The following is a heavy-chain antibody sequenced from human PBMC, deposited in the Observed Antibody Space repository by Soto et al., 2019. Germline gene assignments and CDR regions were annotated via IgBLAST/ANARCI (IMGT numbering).Heavy chain of an antibody. V-gene: IGHV1-69*13. J-gene: IGHJ5*02. Sequence: GASVKVSFKASGGTFSSYAISWLRQAPGQGLEWMGGIIPIFGTANYAQKFQGRVTVTADESTSTAYMELSSLRSEDTAVYYCAREHIAARDWFDPWGQGTLVTVSS. CDR2: IIPIFGTA. D-gene: IGHD6-6*01. CDR3: AREHIAARDWFDP. CDR1: GGTFSSYA.